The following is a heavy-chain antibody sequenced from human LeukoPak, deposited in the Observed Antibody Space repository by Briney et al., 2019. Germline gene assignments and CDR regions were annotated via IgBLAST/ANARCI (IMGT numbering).Heavy chain of an antibody. CDR1: GFTFSSYE. D-gene: IGHD1-26*01. V-gene: IGHV3-48*03. Sequence: GGSLRLSCAASGFTFSSYEMNWVRQAPGKGLEWVSYISGSGRTIYYADSVKGRFTISRDNAKNSLYLQMNSLRAEDTAVYYCARDPYSGSYGSTYYYFMDVWGKGTTVTISS. J-gene: IGHJ6*03. CDR2: ISGSGRTI. CDR3: ARDPYSGSYGSTYYYFMDV.